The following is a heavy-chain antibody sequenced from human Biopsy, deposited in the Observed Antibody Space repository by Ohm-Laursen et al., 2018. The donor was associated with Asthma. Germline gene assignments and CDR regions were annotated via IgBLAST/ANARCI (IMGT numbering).Heavy chain of an antibody. CDR3: AKDVGWELPQYYFDY. V-gene: IGHV3-30*18. J-gene: IGHJ4*02. D-gene: IGHD1-26*01. CDR1: GFTFSSYG. CDR2: ISYDGSNK. Sequence: SLRLSCAASGFTFSSYGMHWVRQAPGKGLEWVAVISYDGSNKYYADSVKGRFTISRDNSKNTLYLQMNSLRAENTAVYYCAKDVGWELPQYYFDYWGQGTLVTVSS.